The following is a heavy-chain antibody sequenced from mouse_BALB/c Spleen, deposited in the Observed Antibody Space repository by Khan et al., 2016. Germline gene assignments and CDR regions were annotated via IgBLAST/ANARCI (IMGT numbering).Heavy chain of an antibody. CDR3: ARGYGYIYAMDF. CDR1: GYAFTTAG. CDR2: INTHSEVP. V-gene: IGHV9-4*02. Sequence: QIQLVQSGPELKKPGETVRISCKASGYAFTTAGIQWVQRMPGKGLEWIGWINTHSEVPKYAEDFKGRFAFSLETSANTAYLQISSLKNEDTATYFCARGYGYIYAMDFWDQGTSVTVSS. J-gene: IGHJ4*01. D-gene: IGHD2-2*01.